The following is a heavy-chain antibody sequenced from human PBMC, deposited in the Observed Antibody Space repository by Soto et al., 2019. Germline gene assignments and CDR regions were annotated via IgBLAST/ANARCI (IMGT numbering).Heavy chain of an antibody. D-gene: IGHD3-10*01. CDR1: GYTFTSYG. Sequence: GASVKVSCKASGYTFTSYGISWVRQAPGQGLEWMGGIIPIFGTANYAQKFQGRVTITADESTSTAYMELSSLRSEDTAVYYCARNITPAPSYEPNGCNPWGQGTLVTVSS. V-gene: IGHV1-69*13. CDR2: IIPIFGTA. J-gene: IGHJ5*02. CDR3: ARNITPAPSYEPNGCNP.